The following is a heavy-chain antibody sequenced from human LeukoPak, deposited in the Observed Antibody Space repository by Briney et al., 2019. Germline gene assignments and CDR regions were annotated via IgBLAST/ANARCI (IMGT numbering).Heavy chain of an antibody. Sequence: RRASVKVSCKASGYTFNTYGISCVREAPGQGLEWMGWISTYNGDTSYVQNLQGRVTMTTATSTSTAYMELMSLRSDATAVYYCLRDAQRPRLTPDYWGPGTLVTVSS. CDR3: LRDAQRPRLTPDY. D-gene: IGHD6-25*01. CDR1: GYTFNTYG. V-gene: IGHV1-18*01. CDR2: ISTYNGDT. J-gene: IGHJ4*02.